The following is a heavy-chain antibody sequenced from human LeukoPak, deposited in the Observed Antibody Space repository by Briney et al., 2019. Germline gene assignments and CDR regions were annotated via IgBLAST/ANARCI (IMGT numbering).Heavy chain of an antibody. CDR1: GYTFSDYW. J-gene: IGHJ1*01. CDR3: ATSSVRY. Sequence: GESLKLSWQVSGYTFSDYWIGWVRQLPGKGLDWVGIIYPYNSETRYNPSFEGQVSISVDLSLSTTYLQWDSLKAPDSAIYYCATSSVRYWGQGTLVTVSS. CDR2: IYPYNSET. D-gene: IGHD3-9*01. V-gene: IGHV5-51*01.